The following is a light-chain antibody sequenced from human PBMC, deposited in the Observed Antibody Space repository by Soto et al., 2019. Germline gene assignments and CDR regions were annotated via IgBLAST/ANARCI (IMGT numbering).Light chain of an antibody. V-gene: IGLV1-44*01. CDR1: TSNIGSNP. CDR3: AAWDDGVNVYVV. J-gene: IGLJ2*01. CDR2: STN. Sequence: QSVLTQPPSASGTPGQRVTISCFGSTSNIGSNPVNWYQQLPGTAPKLLINSTNQRPSGVPDRFSGSKSGTTASLAISGLQPEDEADYFCAAWDDGVNVYVVFGGGTKLTVL.